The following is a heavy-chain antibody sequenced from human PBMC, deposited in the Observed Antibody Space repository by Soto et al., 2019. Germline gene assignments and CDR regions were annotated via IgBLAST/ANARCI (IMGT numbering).Heavy chain of an antibody. CDR3: AKDYGELPAATIDI. CDR1: GFTFDDYA. Sequence: GGSLRLSCAASGFTFDDYAMHWVRQAPGKGLEWVSGISWNSGSIGYADSVKGRFTISRDNAKNSLYLQMNSLRAEDTALYYCAKDYGELPAATIDIWGQGTMVTVSS. CDR2: ISWNSGSI. V-gene: IGHV3-9*01. D-gene: IGHD2-2*01. J-gene: IGHJ3*02.